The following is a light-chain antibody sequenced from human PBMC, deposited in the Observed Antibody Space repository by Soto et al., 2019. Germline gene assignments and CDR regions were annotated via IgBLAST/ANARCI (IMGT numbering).Light chain of an antibody. CDR2: DVS. J-gene: IGLJ1*01. CDR1: SSDVGGYNY. Sequence: QSALTQPASVSGSPGQSITISCTGTSSDVGGYNYVSWYQQHPGKAPKLMIYDVSNRPSGVSNRFSGSKSGNTASLTISGLQAKDEADYYCSSYTSSSTLSYVFGTGTKVTVL. V-gene: IGLV2-14*01. CDR3: SSYTSSSTLSYV.